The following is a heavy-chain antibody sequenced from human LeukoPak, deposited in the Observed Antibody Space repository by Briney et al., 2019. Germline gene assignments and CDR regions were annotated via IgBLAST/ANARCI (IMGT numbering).Heavy chain of an antibody. CDR1: GGSFSGYY. CDR3: ARGRGSWDAFDI. V-gene: IGHV4-34*01. Sequence: SETLSLTCAVYGGSFSGYYWSWIRQPPGKGLEWIGEINHSGSTNYNPSLKSRVTISVDTSKNQFSLKLSSVTAADTAVYYCARGRGSWDAFDIWGQGTMVTVSS. CDR2: INHSGST. D-gene: IGHD1-26*01. J-gene: IGHJ3*02.